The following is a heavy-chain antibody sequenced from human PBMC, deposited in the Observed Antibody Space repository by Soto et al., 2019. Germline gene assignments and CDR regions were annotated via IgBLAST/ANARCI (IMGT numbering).Heavy chain of an antibody. V-gene: IGHV1-24*01. J-gene: IGHJ2*01. CDR2: FDPEDGET. CDR3: ARARYVATVHRQWWYFDL. D-gene: IGHD3-16*01. Sequence: ASVKVSCKVSGYTLTEFSMHWVRQAPGKGLEWMGTFDPEDGETLYAQKFKGRLRMTSETSTNTVYMELTNLRSDDTAVYYCARARYVATVHRQWWYFDLWGRGTMVTVSS. CDR1: GYTLTEFS.